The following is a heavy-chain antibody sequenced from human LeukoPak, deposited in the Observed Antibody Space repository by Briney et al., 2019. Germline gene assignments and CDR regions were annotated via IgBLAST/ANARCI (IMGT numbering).Heavy chain of an antibody. V-gene: IGHV3-21*01. J-gene: IGHJ4*02. Sequence: GGSLRLSCAASGFSFTSYWMSWVRQAPGKGLEWVSSITSSSSSMYSADSVKGRLTISRDNAKNSLYLQMNSLRAEDTAVYYCARDLAWGGYWGQGTLVTVSS. CDR3: ARDLAWGGY. CDR2: ITSSSSSM. D-gene: IGHD7-27*01. CDR1: GFSFTSYW.